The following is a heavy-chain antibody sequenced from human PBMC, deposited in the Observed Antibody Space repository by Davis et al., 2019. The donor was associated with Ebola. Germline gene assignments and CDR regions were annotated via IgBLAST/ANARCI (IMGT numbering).Heavy chain of an antibody. Sequence: MPSETLFLTCTVSGGSISSYYWSWIRQPPGKGLEWIGYIYYSGSTNYNPSLKSRVTMSVDTSKNQFSLKLTSVNPADTATYYCARGFGNDWYLGYWGQGTLVTVSS. CDR3: ARGFGNDWYLGY. J-gene: IGHJ4*02. CDR1: GGSISSYY. CDR2: IYYSGST. D-gene: IGHD1-1*01. V-gene: IGHV4-59*01.